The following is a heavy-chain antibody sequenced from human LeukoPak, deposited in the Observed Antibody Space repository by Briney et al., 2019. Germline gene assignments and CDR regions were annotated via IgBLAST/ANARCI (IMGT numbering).Heavy chain of an antibody. CDR3: ALGDEAGYSSGWYAY. D-gene: IGHD6-19*01. V-gene: IGHV1-18*01. CDR2: ISAYNGNT. Sequence: ASVKVSCKASGYTFTSYGISWVRQAPGQGLEWMGWISAYNGNTNYAQKLQGRVTMTTDTSTRTAYMELRSLRSDDTAVYYCALGDEAGYSSGWYAYWGHGTLVTVSS. J-gene: IGHJ4*01. CDR1: GYTFTSYG.